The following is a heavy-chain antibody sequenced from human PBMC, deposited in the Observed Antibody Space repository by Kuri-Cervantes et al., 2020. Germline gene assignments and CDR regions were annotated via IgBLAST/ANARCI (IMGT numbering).Heavy chain of an antibody. CDR2: IDWDDDK. CDR1: GFSLNTGGMC. D-gene: IGHD2-21*02. Sequence: SGPTLVKPTQTLTLTCTFSGFSLNTGGMCVTWVRQPPGKALEWLALIDWDDDKYYSTSLKTRLTITKGTSTNQVVLTMTNMDPVDTATYYCAHTRLSRHFDYWGQGLLVTVSS. CDR3: AHTRLSRHFDY. V-gene: IGHV2-70*12. J-gene: IGHJ4*02.